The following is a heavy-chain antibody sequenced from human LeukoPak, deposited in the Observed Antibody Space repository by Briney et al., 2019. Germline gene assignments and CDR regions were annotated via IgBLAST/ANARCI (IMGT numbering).Heavy chain of an antibody. CDR2: INSDGSST. CDR1: GFTFSSYW. Sequence: GGSLRLSCAASGFTFSSYWMHWVRQAPRKGLVWVSRINSDGSSTSYADSVKGRFTISRGNAKNSLYLQMNSLRPEDTALYYCLKEAAVAGTNWFDPWGQGTLVTVSS. J-gene: IGHJ5*02. D-gene: IGHD6-19*01. V-gene: IGHV3-74*01. CDR3: LKEAAVAGTNWFDP.